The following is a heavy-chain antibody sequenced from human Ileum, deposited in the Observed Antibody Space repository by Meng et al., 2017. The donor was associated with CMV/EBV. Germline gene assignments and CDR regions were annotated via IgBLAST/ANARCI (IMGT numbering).Heavy chain of an antibody. J-gene: IGHJ6*02. Sequence: SGFTFSNYAMSWVRQAPGKGLEWVSVIYRSGTTTYYADSVKGRFTVSGDTSKNTLYLQMNSLRAEDTAIYYCAKGSSGTFFYYAMDGWGHGTTVTVSS. CDR2: IYRSGTTT. D-gene: IGHD2/OR15-2a*01. V-gene: IGHV3-23*03. CDR3: AKGSSGTFFYYAMDG. CDR1: GFTFSNYA.